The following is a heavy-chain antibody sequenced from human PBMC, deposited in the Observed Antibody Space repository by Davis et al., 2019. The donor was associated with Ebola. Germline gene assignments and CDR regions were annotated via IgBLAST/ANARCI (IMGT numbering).Heavy chain of an antibody. Sequence: MPSETLSLTCTVSGGSISSYYWSWIRQPPGKGLEWIGYIYYSGSTNYNPSLKSRVTISVDTSKNQFSLKLSSVTAADTAVYYCAREIGDGYNKFDYWGQGTLVTVSS. D-gene: IGHD5-24*01. CDR1: GGSISSYY. CDR3: AREIGDGYNKFDY. CDR2: IYYSGST. V-gene: IGHV4-59*01. J-gene: IGHJ4*02.